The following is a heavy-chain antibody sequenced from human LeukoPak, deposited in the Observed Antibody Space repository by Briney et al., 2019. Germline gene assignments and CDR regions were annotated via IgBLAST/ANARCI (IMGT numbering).Heavy chain of an antibody. CDR2: VSGSGDSL. CDR3: ANLADSSANYQFDY. CDR1: GLTFSDYA. J-gene: IGHJ4*02. D-gene: IGHD4/OR15-4a*01. V-gene: IGHV3-23*01. Sequence: GGSLRLSCAASGLTFSDYAMGWVRQTPGKGLEWVSSVSGSGDSLYYAAFVKGRFSISIDNFKNTVSLEMNSLRVDDTALYHCANLADSSANYQFDYWGRGILAIVSS.